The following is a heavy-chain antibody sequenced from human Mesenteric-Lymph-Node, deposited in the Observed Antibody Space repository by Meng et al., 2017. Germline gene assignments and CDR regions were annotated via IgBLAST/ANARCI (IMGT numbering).Heavy chain of an antibody. J-gene: IGHJ4*02. CDR2: IYTSGST. V-gene: IGHV4-61*02. CDR1: GGSISSGSYY. Sequence: SETLSLTCTVSGGSISSGSYYWSWIRQPAGKGLEWIGRIYTSGSTNYNPSLKRRATLPVDTSKNQFALKLSSVTAANTAVYYCARVIPSERIQLWSYYFDYWGQGTLVTVSS. D-gene: IGHD5-18*01. CDR3: ARVIPSERIQLWSYYFDY.